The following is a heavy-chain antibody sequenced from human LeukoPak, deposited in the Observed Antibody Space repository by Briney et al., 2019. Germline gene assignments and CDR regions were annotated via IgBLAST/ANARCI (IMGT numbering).Heavy chain of an antibody. CDR3: ARHTGFRRYYYDSSGYSPNWYFDL. J-gene: IGHJ2*01. D-gene: IGHD3-22*01. Sequence: PSETLSLTCTVSGDSISSGTYYWSWIRQPAGKGLEWIGRIYTNGSTNYNPSLKSRVTISVDTSKNQFSLKLSSVTAADTAVYYCARHTGFRRYYYDSSGYSPNWYFDLWGRGTLVTVSS. V-gene: IGHV4-61*02. CDR2: IYTNGST. CDR1: GDSISSGTYY.